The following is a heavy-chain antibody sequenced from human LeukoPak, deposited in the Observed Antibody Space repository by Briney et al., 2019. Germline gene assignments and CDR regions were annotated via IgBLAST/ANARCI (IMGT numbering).Heavy chain of an antibody. Sequence: PGGSLRLSCAVSGLTFSRYAMSWVRQAPGKGLEWVSAISESGTGTYYADSVKSRFTISRDNSKNTLSLHMSSLRAEDTAVYYCAKDIAQGYTFGSIEEDYWGQGTLVTVSS. V-gene: IGHV3-23*01. CDR1: GLTFSRYA. CDR3: AKDIAQGYTFGSIEEDY. J-gene: IGHJ4*02. D-gene: IGHD5-18*01. CDR2: ISESGTGT.